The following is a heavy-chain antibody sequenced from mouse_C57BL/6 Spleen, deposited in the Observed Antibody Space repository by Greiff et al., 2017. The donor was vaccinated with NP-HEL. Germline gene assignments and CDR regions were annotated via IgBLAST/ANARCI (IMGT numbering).Heavy chain of an antibody. V-gene: IGHV5-4*03. CDR1: GFTFSSYA. D-gene: IGHD1-2*01. Sequence: DVMLVESGGGLVKPGGSLKLSCAASGFTFSSYAMSWVRQTPEKRLEWVATISDGGSYTYYPDNVKGRFTISRDNAKNNLYLQMSHLKSEDTAMYYCARGDDGLAWFAYWGQGTLVTVSA. J-gene: IGHJ3*01. CDR3: ARGDDGLAWFAY. CDR2: ISDGGSYT.